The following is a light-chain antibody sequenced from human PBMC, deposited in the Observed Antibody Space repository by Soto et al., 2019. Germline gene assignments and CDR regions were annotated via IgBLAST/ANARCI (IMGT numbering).Light chain of an antibody. CDR3: QKYNSAPRT. V-gene: IGKV1-27*01. CDR1: QGIANY. Sequence: DIQMTQYPSSLSASVGDRVTITCRASQGIANYLAWYQQKPGKVPKLLIYAASTLQSGVPSRFSGSGSGTDFTLAISSLQPEDVATYYCQKYNSAPRTFGQGTKVEIK. J-gene: IGKJ1*01. CDR2: AAS.